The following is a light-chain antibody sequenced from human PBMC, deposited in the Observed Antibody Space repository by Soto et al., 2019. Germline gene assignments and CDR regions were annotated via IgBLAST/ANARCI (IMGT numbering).Light chain of an antibody. CDR2: DVS. CDR3: SSYTSSSTSLYV. V-gene: IGLV2-14*01. Sequence: QSALTQPASVSGFPGQSITISCTGTSSDVGSYNYVSWYQQHPGKAPKLMIYDVSNRPSGVSNRFSGSKSGNTASLTISGLQAEDESDYYCSSYTSSSTSLYVFGTGTKLTVL. CDR1: SSDVGSYNY. J-gene: IGLJ1*01.